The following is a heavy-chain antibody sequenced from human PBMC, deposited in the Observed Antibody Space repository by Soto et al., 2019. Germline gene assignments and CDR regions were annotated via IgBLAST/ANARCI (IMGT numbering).Heavy chain of an antibody. V-gene: IGHV1-46*03. CDR3: ARALSNAFALLFDY. Sequence: QVQLVQSGAEVKKPGASVKVSCKASGYTFTSYYMHWVRQAPGQGLEWMGIIHPSGGSTSYAQKFQGRVTMTSDTSTSTVYMELSRLRSEDTAVYYCARALSNAFALLFDYWGQGTLVTVSS. CDR1: GYTFTSYY. CDR2: IHPSGGST. J-gene: IGHJ4*02.